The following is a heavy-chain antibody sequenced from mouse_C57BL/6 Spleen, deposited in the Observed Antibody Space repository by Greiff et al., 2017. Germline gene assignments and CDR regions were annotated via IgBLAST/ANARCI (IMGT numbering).Heavy chain of an antibody. D-gene: IGHD3-3*01. CDR2: IYPGDGAT. J-gene: IGHJ3*01. CDR3: GRGGLAY. CDR1: GYAFSSYG. V-gene: IGHV1-80*01. Sequence: VQLLQSGAELVKPGASVKISCTASGYAFSSYGMNWVKQRPGKGLEWIGQIYPGDGATNYNGKFKGKGTLTADNSSSTAYMQLSSLTSGDSAVYFCGRGGLAYWGQGTLVTVSA.